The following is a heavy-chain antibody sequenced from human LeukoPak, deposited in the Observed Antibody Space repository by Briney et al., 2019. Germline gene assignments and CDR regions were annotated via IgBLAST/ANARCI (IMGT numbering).Heavy chain of an antibody. J-gene: IGHJ5*02. CDR3: ARVRRGNRGTSGYYDSSVP. CDR2: MNPNSGNT. V-gene: IGHV1-8*01. Sequence: ASVKVSCKGSGYTFTSYDINWVRQATGQGLEWMGWMNPNSGNTGYAQKFQGRVTMTRNTSISTAYMELSSLRSEDTAVYYCARVRRGNRGTSGYYDSSVPWGQGTLVTVSS. CDR1: GYTFTSYD. D-gene: IGHD3-22*01.